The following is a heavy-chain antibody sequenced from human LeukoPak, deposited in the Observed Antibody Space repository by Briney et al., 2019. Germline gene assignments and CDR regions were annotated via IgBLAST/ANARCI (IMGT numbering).Heavy chain of an antibody. J-gene: IGHJ4*02. CDR1: GFTFGSYG. V-gene: IGHV3-30*18. D-gene: IGHD3-10*01. CDR2: ISYDGSNK. Sequence: GGSLRLSCAASGFTFGSYGMHWVRQAPGKGLEWVAVISYDGSNKYYADSVKGRFTISRDNSKNTLYLQMNSLRAEDTAVYYCAKDRQYYYGSGSLDYWGQGTLVTVSS. CDR3: AKDRQYYYGSGSLDY.